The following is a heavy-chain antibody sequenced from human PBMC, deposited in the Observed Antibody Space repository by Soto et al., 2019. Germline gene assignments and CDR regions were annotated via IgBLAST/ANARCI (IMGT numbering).Heavy chain of an antibody. J-gene: IGHJ3*02. CDR3: ARDNHAMIDAFDI. CDR1: GGSVSSDTYY. V-gene: IGHV4-61*01. Sequence: PSETLSLTCTVSGGSVSSDTYYWSWIRQPPGKGLEWIGYFQYSGYTNYNPSLKSRVTISVDASKNQVSLKLNYVTAADTAVYYCARDNHAMIDAFDIWGQGTMVTVSS. CDR2: FQYSGYT. D-gene: IGHD3-22*01.